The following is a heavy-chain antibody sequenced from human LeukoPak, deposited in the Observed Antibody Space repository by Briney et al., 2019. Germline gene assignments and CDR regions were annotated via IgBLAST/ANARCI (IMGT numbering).Heavy chain of an antibody. V-gene: IGHV3-7*03. CDR1: GFSFGRHW. J-gene: IGHJ5*02. CDR3: TKKLWWDCSGTNCPKADLFDP. CDR2: IRQDGSEK. D-gene: IGHD2-2*01. Sequence: GGSLRLSCAASGFSFGRHWMNWVRQAPGKGLEWVANIRQDGSEKNYVDSVKGRFTISRDNSKNTLSLQMNSLRAEDTAVYYCTKKLWWDCSGTNCPKADLFDPWGQGTLVTVSS.